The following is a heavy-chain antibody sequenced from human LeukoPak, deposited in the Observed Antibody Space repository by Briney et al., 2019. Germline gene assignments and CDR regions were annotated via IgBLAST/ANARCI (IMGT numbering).Heavy chain of an antibody. V-gene: IGHV5-51*01. D-gene: IGHD2-8*01. CDR1: GYSFTSYW. CDR2: IYPGDSDT. CDR3: ARTIVPPYYYYYMDV. Sequence: GESLKISCKGSGYSFTSYWIGWVRQMPGKGLEWMGIIYPGDSDTRYSPSFQGQVTISADKSISTAYLQWSSLKASDTAMYYCARTIVPPYYYYYMDVWGKGTTVTVSS. J-gene: IGHJ6*03.